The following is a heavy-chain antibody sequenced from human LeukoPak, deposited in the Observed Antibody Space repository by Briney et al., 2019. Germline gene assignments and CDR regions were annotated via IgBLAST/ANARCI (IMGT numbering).Heavy chain of an antibody. CDR3: ARAAYYYDGSGYYLGD. CDR1: GYTFTSYA. Sequence: ASVKVSCKASGYTFTSYAMNWVRQAPGQGLEWMGRINPNSGGTNYAQKFQARVTMTRDTSISTAYMELSRLRSDDTALYYCARAAYYYDGSGYYLGDWGQGTLVTVSS. CDR2: INPNSGGT. J-gene: IGHJ4*02. D-gene: IGHD3-22*01. V-gene: IGHV1-2*06.